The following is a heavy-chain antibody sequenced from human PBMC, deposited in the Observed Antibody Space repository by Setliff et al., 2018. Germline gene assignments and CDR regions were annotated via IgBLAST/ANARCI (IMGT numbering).Heavy chain of an antibody. J-gene: IGHJ5*02. D-gene: IGHD3-10*01. CDR2: ISSSGST. CDR1: GDSISTNSYY. V-gene: IGHV4-39*01. CDR3: ARLSHAYYYGSGSYFGFDP. Sequence: SETLSLTCTVSGDSISTNSYYWGWIRQPPGEGLEWIGSISSSGSTYYNPPLKRQVTIFVDTSKNQFSLKLSSVTAADTAVYYCARLSHAYYYGSGSYFGFDPWGQGTLVTVSS.